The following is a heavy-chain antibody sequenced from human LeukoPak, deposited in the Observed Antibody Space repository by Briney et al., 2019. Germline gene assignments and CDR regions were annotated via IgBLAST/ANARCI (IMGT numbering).Heavy chain of an antibody. V-gene: IGHV3-30*02. D-gene: IGHD3-22*01. J-gene: IGHJ4*02. CDR3: AKAITMIVVALGY. CDR1: RFTFSSYG. CDR2: IRYDGSNK. Sequence: GGSLRLPCAASRFTFSSYGMHWVRQAPGKGLEWVAFIRYDGSNKYYADSVKGRFTISRDNSKNTLYLQMNSLRAEDTAVYYCAKAITMIVVALGYWGQGALVTVSS.